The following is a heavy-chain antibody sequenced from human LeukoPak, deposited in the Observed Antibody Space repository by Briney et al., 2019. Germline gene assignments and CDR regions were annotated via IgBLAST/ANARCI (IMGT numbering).Heavy chain of an antibody. D-gene: IGHD2-8*01. J-gene: IGHJ5*02. CDR3: ARVKWYAQYNWFDP. CDR1: GYTFTSYD. Sequence: ASVKVSCKASGYTFTSYDINWVRQATGQGLEWMGWMNPNSGNTGYAQKFQGRVTITADKSTSTAYMELSSLRSEDTAVYYCARVKWYAQYNWFDPWGQGTLVTVSS. CDR2: MNPNSGNT. V-gene: IGHV1-8*01.